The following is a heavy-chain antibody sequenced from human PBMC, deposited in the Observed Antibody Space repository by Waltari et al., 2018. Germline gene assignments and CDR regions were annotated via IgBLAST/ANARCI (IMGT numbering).Heavy chain of an antibody. CDR1: GFTFSSYG. V-gene: IGHV3-30*02. Sequence: QVQLVESGGGVVQPGGSLRLSCAASGFTFSSYGMHWVRQAPGKGLEWVAFIRYDGSNKYYADSVKGRFTISRDNSKNTLYLQMNSLRAEDTAVYYCAPPPEYSSSPVDYWGQGTLVTVSS. CDR2: IRYDGSNK. D-gene: IGHD6-6*01. J-gene: IGHJ4*02. CDR3: APPPEYSSSPVDY.